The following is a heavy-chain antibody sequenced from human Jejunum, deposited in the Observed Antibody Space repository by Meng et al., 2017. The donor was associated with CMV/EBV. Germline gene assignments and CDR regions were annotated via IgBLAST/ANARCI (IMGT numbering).Heavy chain of an antibody. V-gene: IGHV4-39*07. CDR3: ARDQTTMITDAGLGYFKLDP. CDR2: ISSRGST. D-gene: IGHD4-17*01. CDR1: ICC. J-gene: IGHJ5*02. Sequence: ICCCAWLRHPPGEGLAWIGNISSRGSTSYNSSLKRRVSMSIDTSKNQFSLKLRSVTAADTAVYYCARDQTTMITDAGLGYFKLDPWGQGALVTVSS.